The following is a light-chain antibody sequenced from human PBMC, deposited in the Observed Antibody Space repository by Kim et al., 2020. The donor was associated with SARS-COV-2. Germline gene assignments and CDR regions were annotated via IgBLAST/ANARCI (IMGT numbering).Light chain of an antibody. CDR1: SSTIGADYH. V-gene: IGLV1-40*01. CDR3: QSYDSRLWV. CDR2: GNN. J-gene: IGLJ2*01. Sequence: QPVLTQPPSVSGAPGQRVTIACTGSSSTIGADYHIHWYQQLPGTAPKLLIYGNNNRPSGVPDRFSASKSGTSASLVITGLQAEDEADYYCQSYDSRLWVFGGGTQLTVL.